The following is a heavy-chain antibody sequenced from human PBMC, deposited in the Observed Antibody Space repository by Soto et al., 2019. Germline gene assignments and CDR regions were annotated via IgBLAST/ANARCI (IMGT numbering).Heavy chain of an antibody. CDR3: AKDSPVYGTVVVTEYYFDY. CDR2: ISYDGSNK. J-gene: IGHJ4*02. V-gene: IGHV3-30*18. D-gene: IGHD3-22*01. CDR1: GFTFSSYG. Sequence: PGGSLRLSCAASGFTFSSYGMHWVRQAPGKGLEWVAVISYDGSNKYYADSVKGRFTISRDNSKNTLYLQMNSLRAEDTAVYYCAKDSPVYGTVVVTEYYFDYWGQGTLVTVSS.